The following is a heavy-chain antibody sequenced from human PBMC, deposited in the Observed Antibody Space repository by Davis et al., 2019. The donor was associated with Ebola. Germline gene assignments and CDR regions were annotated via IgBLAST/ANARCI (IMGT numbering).Heavy chain of an antibody. CDR3: ARGTERGYYDSSGYYYY. V-gene: IGHV1-69*13. CDR1: GGTFSSYA. CDR2: IIPIFGTA. D-gene: IGHD3-22*01. Sequence: SVKVSCKASGGTFSSYAISWVRQAPGQGLEWMGGIIPIFGTANYAQKFQGRVTITADESTSTAYMGLSSLRSEDTAVYYCARGTERGYYDSSGYYYYWGQGTLVTISS. J-gene: IGHJ4*02.